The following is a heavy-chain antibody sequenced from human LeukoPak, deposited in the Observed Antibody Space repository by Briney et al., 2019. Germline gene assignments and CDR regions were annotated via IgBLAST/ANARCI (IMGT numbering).Heavy chain of an antibody. D-gene: IGHD2-2*01. CDR1: GFTFSSYW. V-gene: IGHV3-74*01. CDR3: AKALGYCSSTSCSPFDY. J-gene: IGHJ4*02. CDR2: INSDGSST. Sequence: GGSLRLSCAASGFTFSSYWMPWVRQAPGKGLVWVSRINSDGSSTSYADSVKGRFTISRDNAKNTLYLQMNSLRAEDTAVYYCAKALGYCSSTSCSPFDYWGQGTLVTVSS.